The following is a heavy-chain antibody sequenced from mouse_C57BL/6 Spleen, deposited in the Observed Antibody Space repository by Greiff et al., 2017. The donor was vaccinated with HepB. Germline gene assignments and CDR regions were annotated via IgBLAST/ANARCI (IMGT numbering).Heavy chain of an antibody. CDR2: IDPSDSET. CDR3: ARGIVATSYFDY. J-gene: IGHJ2*01. Sequence: QVQLQQPGAELVRPGSSVKLSCKASGYTFTSYWMHWVKQRPIQGLEWIGNIDPSDSETHYNQKFKDKATLTVDKSSSTAYMQLSSLTSEDSAVYYCARGIVATSYFDYWGQGITLTVSS. V-gene: IGHV1-52*01. CDR1: GYTFTSYW. D-gene: IGHD1-1*01.